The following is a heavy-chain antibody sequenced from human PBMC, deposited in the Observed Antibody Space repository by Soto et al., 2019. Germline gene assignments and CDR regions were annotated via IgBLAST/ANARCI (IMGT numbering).Heavy chain of an antibody. CDR2: ISTSGTT. Sequence: TLSLTCTVSGASISSYFWTWIRQPAGKGLDWIGRISTSGTTNYNPSLKSRVTMSVDTSKNHFSLNLSSVTAADTAVYYCAREAGPDRWFDPWGQGTLVTVSS. D-gene: IGHD6-19*01. V-gene: IGHV4-4*07. CDR1: GASISSYF. J-gene: IGHJ5*02. CDR3: AREAGPDRWFDP.